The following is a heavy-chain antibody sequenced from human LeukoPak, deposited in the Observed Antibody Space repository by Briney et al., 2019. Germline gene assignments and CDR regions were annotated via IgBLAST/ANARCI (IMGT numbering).Heavy chain of an antibody. V-gene: IGHV5-51*01. CDR2: FFPGNSEV. CDR1: GNTFGTYW. Sequence: GESLKISCQDSGNTFGTYWVGWVRQKPGKGLEYIGIFFPGNSEVRYSPAFQGQVTISADRSISTAYLQWTSLKASATAMYYCARHTGRPQAGWFDPWGQGTLVTVSS. CDR3: ARHTGRPQAGWFDP. D-gene: IGHD3-10*01. J-gene: IGHJ5*02.